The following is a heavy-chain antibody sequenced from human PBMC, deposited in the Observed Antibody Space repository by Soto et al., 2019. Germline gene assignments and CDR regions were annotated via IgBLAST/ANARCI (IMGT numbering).Heavy chain of an antibody. Sequence: SETLSLTCTVSGGSISSYYWTWIRQPPGKGLEWIGYIYYSGSTNYNPSLKSRVTISVDTSKSQFSLKLSSVTAADTAVYYCARAPRGYSGYDYDYWGQGTLVTVSS. CDR3: ARAPRGYSGYDYDY. CDR2: IYYSGST. V-gene: IGHV4-59*01. D-gene: IGHD5-12*01. J-gene: IGHJ4*02. CDR1: GGSISSYY.